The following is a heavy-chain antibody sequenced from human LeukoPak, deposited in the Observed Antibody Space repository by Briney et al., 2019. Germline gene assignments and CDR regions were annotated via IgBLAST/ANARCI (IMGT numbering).Heavy chain of an antibody. CDR1: GFTFNSYA. J-gene: IGHJ4*02. V-gene: IGHV3-23*01. Sequence: GGSLRLSCAASGFTFNSYAMSWVRQAPGKGLEWVSTISGSGDSTWYADSVQGRFTISRDNSKYTLYLQMNSLRTEDTAVYYCARGGYSSSWYHFDYWGQGTLVTVSS. CDR3: ARGGYSSSWYHFDY. CDR2: ISGSGDST. D-gene: IGHD6-13*01.